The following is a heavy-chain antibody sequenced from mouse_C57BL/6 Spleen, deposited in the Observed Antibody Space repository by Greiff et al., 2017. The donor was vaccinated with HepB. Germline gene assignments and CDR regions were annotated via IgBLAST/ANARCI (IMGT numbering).Heavy chain of an antibody. D-gene: IGHD1-1*01. CDR2: INPNYGTT. CDR3: AFSTVVDYYYAMDY. Sequence: EVQLQQSGPELVKPGASVKISCKASGYSFTDYNMNWVKQSNGKSLEWIGVINPNYGTTSYNQKFKGKATLTVDQSSSTAYMQLNSLTSEDSAVYYCAFSTVVDYYYAMDYWGQGTSVTVSS. J-gene: IGHJ4*01. V-gene: IGHV1-39*01. CDR1: GYSFTDYN.